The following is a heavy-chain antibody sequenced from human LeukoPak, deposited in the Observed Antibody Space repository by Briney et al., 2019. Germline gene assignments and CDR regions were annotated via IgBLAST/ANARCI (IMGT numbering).Heavy chain of an antibody. CDR2: INHRETA. J-gene: IGHJ4*02. D-gene: IGHD5-12*01. V-gene: IGHV4-34*01. CDR3: ARVERRSWLRLLYYFDY. CDR1: GESFSGYY. Sequence: SETLSLTCAVYGESFSGYYWGWIRQPPGRGLEWIGEINHRETANYNPSLKSRVTISIDTSKNQFSLKLSSVTAADTAVYYCARVERRSWLRLLYYFDYWGQGTLVTVSS.